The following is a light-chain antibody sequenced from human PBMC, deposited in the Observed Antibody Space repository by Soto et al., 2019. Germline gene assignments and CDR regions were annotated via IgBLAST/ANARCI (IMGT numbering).Light chain of an antibody. CDR3: QQYNNWPPWT. V-gene: IGKV3-20*01. CDR1: QGVSSSY. J-gene: IGKJ1*01. CDR2: GAS. Sequence: EIVLTQSPGTLSLSLGERATLSCRASQGVSSSYLAWYQQKPGQAPRLLIYGASSRATGIPARFSGSGSGTDFTLTISRLEPEDFAVYYCQQYNNWPPWTFGQGTKGDIK.